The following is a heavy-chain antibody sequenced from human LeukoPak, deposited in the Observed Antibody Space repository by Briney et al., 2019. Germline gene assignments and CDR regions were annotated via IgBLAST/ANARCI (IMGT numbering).Heavy chain of an antibody. V-gene: IGHV1-24*01. Sequence: ASVKVSCKVSGYTLTKLSMHWVRQVPGKGLEWMGGFDPEDGETIYAQKFQGRVTMTEDTSTDTAYMELSSLRSEDTAVYYCATVTITFGGVIVNNWFDPWGQGTLVTVSS. D-gene: IGHD3-16*02. CDR3: ATVTITFGGVIVNNWFDP. CDR2: FDPEDGET. J-gene: IGHJ5*02. CDR1: GYTLTKLS.